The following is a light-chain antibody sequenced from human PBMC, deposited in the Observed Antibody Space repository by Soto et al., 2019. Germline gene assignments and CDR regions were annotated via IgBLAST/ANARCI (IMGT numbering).Light chain of an antibody. Sequence: QSVLTQPPSVSGAPGQRVTISCTGSSSNIGAGSDVHWYQQLPGTAPKILIYGTSNRPSGVPDRFSGAKSGTSASLAITGLQAEDEADYYCQSYDSSLSVVFGGGTKVTVL. J-gene: IGLJ2*01. CDR1: SSNIGAGSD. CDR2: GTS. CDR3: QSYDSSLSVV. V-gene: IGLV1-40*01.